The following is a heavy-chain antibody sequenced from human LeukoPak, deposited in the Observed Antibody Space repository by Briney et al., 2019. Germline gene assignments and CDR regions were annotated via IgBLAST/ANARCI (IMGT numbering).Heavy chain of an antibody. CDR3: ARGCTTNCYHGPEYFRH. J-gene: IGHJ1*01. CDR2: IYSDGNT. D-gene: IGHD2-2*01. V-gene: IGHV3-66*02. Sequence: SGGSLRLSCAASGFTVSSNYMTWVRQAPGKGLEWVSVIYSDGNTYYADSVKGRFTISRDNSENSLSLQMNSLRAEDTAVYYCARGCTTNCYHGPEYFRHWGQGTLVTVSS. CDR1: GFTVSSNY.